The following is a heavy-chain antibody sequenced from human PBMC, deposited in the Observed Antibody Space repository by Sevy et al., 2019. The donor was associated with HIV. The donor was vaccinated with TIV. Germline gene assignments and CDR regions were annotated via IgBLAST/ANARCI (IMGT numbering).Heavy chain of an antibody. V-gene: IGHV3-23*01. D-gene: IGHD2-2*01. CDR3: AKDGGGDIVVVPAVYYGMDV. Sequence: GGSLRLSCAASGFSFSSYAMSWVGQAPGKGLESVSAISGSGGSTYYADSVKGRFTISRDNSKNTLYLQMNSLRAEDTAVYYCAKDGGGDIVVVPAVYYGMDVWGQGTTVTVSS. CDR2: ISGSGGST. CDR1: GFSFSSYA. J-gene: IGHJ6*02.